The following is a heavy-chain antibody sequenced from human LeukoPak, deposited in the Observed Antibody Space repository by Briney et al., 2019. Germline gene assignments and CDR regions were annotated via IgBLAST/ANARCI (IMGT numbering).Heavy chain of an antibody. D-gene: IGHD3-3*01. J-gene: IGHJ6*02. CDR2: IYSGGST. Sequence: GGSLRLSCAASGFTVSSNYMSWVRQAPGKGLEGVSVIYSGGSTYYADSVKGRFTISRDNSKNTLYLQMISLRAEDTAVYYCARDQVVTIFGVVISGMDVWGQGTTVTVSS. CDR1: GFTVSSNY. CDR3: ARDQVVTIFGVVISGMDV. V-gene: IGHV3-53*01.